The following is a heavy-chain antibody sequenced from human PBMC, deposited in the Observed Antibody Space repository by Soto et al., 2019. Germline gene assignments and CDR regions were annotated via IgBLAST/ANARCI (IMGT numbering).Heavy chain of an antibody. J-gene: IGHJ4*02. D-gene: IGHD4-17*01. V-gene: IGHV1-69*01. CDR3: ARELQDYGDYAPVRGEPV. CDR1: GGTFSSYA. CDR2: IIPIFGTA. Sequence: QVQLVQSGAEVKKPGSSVKVSCKASGGTFSSYAISWVRQAPGQGLEWMGGIIPIFGTANYAQKFQGRVTITADESTSTAYMELSSLRSEDTAVYYCARELQDYGDYAPVRGEPVWGQGTLVTVSS.